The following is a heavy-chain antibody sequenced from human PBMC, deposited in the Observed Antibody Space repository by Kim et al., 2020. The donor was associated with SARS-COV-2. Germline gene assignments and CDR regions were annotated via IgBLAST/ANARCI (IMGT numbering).Heavy chain of an antibody. V-gene: IGHV1-2*02. Sequence: NYAQKFQGRVTMTRDTAISTAYMELSRLRSDDTAVYYCARVRMRGNYIDYWGQGTLVTVSS. CDR3: ARVRMRGNYIDY. J-gene: IGHJ4*02.